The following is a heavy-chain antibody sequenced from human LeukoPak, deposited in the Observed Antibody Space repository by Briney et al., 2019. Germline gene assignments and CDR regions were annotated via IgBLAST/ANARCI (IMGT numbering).Heavy chain of an antibody. Sequence: ASVKVSCKASGYTFTGYYMHWVRQAPGQGLEWMGWINPNSGGTNYAQKFQGRVTMTRDTSISTAYMELSRLRSDDTAVYYCARAPGPYSSGWFDYWGQGTLVTVSS. D-gene: IGHD6-19*01. V-gene: IGHV1-2*02. CDR3: ARAPGPYSSGWFDY. J-gene: IGHJ4*02. CDR2: INPNSGGT. CDR1: GYTFTGYY.